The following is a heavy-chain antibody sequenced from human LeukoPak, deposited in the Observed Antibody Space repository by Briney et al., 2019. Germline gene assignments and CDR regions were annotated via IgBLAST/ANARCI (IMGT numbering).Heavy chain of an antibody. D-gene: IGHD6-19*01. CDR2: ISAYNGNT. CDR1: GYTFTSYG. V-gene: IGHV1-18*01. CDR3: AREQWLVPFDY. Sequence: GASVKVSCKASGYTFTSYGISWVRQAHGQGIEWMGWISAYNGNTNYAQTLQGRVTMTTATSTSTASMELRRLRSDDTAVYSCAREQWLVPFDYWGQGTLVTVSS. J-gene: IGHJ4*02.